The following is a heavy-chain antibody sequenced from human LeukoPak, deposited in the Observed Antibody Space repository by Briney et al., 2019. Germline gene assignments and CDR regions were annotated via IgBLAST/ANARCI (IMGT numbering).Heavy chain of an antibody. V-gene: IGHV3-21*01. CDR1: GFTFSSYT. CDR2: ISSSSTYI. D-gene: IGHD4-17*01. Sequence: PGGSLRLSCAASGFTFSSYTMNWVRQAPGKGLEWVSSISSSSTYIYYADSVKGRFTISRDNAKNSLYLQMNSLRAEDTAVYYCARTTVTSYFYYYTDVWGKGTTVTVSS. J-gene: IGHJ6*03. CDR3: ARTTVTSYFYYYTDV.